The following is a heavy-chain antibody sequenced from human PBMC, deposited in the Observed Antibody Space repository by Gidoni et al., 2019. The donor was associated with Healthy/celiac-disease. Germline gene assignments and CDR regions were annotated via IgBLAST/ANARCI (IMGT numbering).Heavy chain of an antibody. Sequence: QVQLQESGPGLVKPSQTLSLTCTVSGGPISSGGYYWSWIRQHPGKGLEWIGYIYYSGSTYYNPSLKSRVTISVDTSKNQFSLKLSSVTAADTAVYYCARSYSNFVLFDYWGQGTLVTVSS. V-gene: IGHV4-31*03. CDR1: GGPISSGGYY. CDR2: IYYSGST. J-gene: IGHJ4*02. CDR3: ARSYSNFVLFDY. D-gene: IGHD4-4*01.